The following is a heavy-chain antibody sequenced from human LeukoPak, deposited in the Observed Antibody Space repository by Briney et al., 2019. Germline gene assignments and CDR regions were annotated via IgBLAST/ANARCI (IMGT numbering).Heavy chain of an antibody. J-gene: IGHJ4*02. Sequence: NSSETLSLTCTVSGGSISSYYWGWNRQPPGKGLEWIGSIYYSGSTYYNPSLKSRVTISVDTSKDQFSLKLSSVTAADTAVYYCAREDSSSHGYWGQGTLVTVSS. CDR1: GGSISSYY. CDR3: AREDSSSHGY. D-gene: IGHD6-13*01. CDR2: IYYSGST. V-gene: IGHV4-39*07.